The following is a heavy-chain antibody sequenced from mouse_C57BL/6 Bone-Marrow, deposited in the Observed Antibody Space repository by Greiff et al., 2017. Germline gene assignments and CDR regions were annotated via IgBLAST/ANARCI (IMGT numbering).Heavy chain of an antibody. J-gene: IGHJ4*01. CDR1: GFTFSSYT. V-gene: IGHV5-9*01. D-gene: IGHD2-5*01. CDR2: ISGGGGNT. Sequence: EVQLKESGGGLVKPGGSLKLSCAASGFTFSSYTMSWVRQTPEKRLEWVATISGGGGNTYYPDSVKGRFTISRDNAKNTLYLQMSSLRSEDTALYYCARRGYYSNPYAMDYWGQGTSVTVSS. CDR3: ARRGYYSNPYAMDY.